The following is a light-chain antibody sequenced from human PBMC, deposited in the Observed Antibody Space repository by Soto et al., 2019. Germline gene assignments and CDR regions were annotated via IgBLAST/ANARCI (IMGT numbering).Light chain of an antibody. J-gene: IGKJ5*01. CDR1: QSVSGN. CDR3: QQYDNWPPIT. V-gene: IGKV3-15*01. Sequence: IVMTQSPATLALSPGERTTLSCRASQSVSGNLAWYEQKPGQAPRLLIYGASTRATGIPARFSGSGSGTEFTLTISSLQSEDFAVYYCQQYDNWPPITVGQGTRLENK. CDR2: GAS.